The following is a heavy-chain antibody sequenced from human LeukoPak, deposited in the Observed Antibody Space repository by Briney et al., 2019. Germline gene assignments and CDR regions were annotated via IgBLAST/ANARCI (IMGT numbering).Heavy chain of an antibody. CDR3: ARAVAKGSIVVDTFDY. Sequence: PSETLSLTCTVSGGSISSGGYYWSWIRQHPGKGLEWIGYIYYSGSTYYNPSLKSRVTISVDTSKNQSSLKLSSVTAADTAVYYCARAVAKGSIVVDTFDYWGQGTLVTVSS. CDR2: IYYSGST. J-gene: IGHJ4*02. D-gene: IGHD3-22*01. CDR1: GGSISSGGYY. V-gene: IGHV4-31*03.